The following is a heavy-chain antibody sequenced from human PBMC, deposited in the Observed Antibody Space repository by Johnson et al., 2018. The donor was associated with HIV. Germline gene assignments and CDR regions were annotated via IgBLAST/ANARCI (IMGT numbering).Heavy chain of an antibody. CDR3: VRDFPSPLDAFNI. CDR2: ISYDGSNK. V-gene: IGHV3-30-3*01. J-gene: IGHJ3*02. Sequence: QVQLVESGGGVVQPGRSLRLSCAASGFTFSRFAIHWVRQAPGKGLEWVAVISYDGSNKYYTDSVKGRFTISRDNSKNTLCLQMNSLRAEDTAVYYCVRDFPSPLDAFNIWGQGTMVTVSS. CDR1: GFTFSRFA.